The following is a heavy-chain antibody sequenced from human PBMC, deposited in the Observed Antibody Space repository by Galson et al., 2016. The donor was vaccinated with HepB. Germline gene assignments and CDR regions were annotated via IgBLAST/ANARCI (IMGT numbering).Heavy chain of an antibody. D-gene: IGHD2/OR15-2a*01. J-gene: IGHJ4*02. CDR2: INPHTGES. V-gene: IGHV1-8*01. CDR3: ARDVQYRFDS. Sequence: SVKVSCKASGYSFTSYDINWVRQAAGQGLEWVGWINPHTGESGYTQKFQGRVSMTTDSSKTTAYMELRSLRFDDTALYYCARDVQYRFDSWGQGTLVTVSS. CDR1: GYSFTSYD.